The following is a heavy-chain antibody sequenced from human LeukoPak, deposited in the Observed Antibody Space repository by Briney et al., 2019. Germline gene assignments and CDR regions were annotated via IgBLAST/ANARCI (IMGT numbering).Heavy chain of an antibody. V-gene: IGHV1-18*01. J-gene: IGHJ3*02. CDR2: ISTRDGRR. CDR1: GYTFTSYG. D-gene: IGHD3-16*01. Sequence: ASVKVSCKAYGYTFTSYGIRWVRPAPGQGLGWMGWISTRDGRRHYAQNVQGRVTMTTDTSTSTVYMELPRLTSDDTAMYYCARDYYDIIGSEYDTFGIWGQGKIVTVSS. CDR3: ARDYYDIIGSEYDTFGI.